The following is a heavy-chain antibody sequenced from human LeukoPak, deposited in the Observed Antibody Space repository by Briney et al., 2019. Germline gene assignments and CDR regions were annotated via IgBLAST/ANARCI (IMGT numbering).Heavy chain of an antibody. Sequence: TSETLSLTCTVSGGSISSGGYYWSWIRQHPGKGLEWIGYIYYSGSTYYNPSLKSRVTISVDTSKNQFSLKLSSVTAADTAVYYCARVTYYYDSSGYYSILDYWGQGTLVTVSS. J-gene: IGHJ4*02. D-gene: IGHD3-22*01. CDR2: IYYSGST. V-gene: IGHV4-31*03. CDR1: GGSISSGGYY. CDR3: ARVTYYYDSSGYYSILDY.